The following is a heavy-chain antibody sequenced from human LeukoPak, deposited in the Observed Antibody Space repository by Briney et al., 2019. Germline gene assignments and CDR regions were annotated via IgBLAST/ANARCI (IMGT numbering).Heavy chain of an antibody. CDR3: ARATTVTTSLHFDY. J-gene: IGHJ4*02. CDR1: GGSISSYY. Sequence: SETLSLTCTVSGGSISSYYWSWIRQPPGKGLEWIGYIYYSGSTNYNPSLKSRVTISVDTSKNQFSLKLSSVTAADTAVYYCARATTVTTSLHFDYWGQGTLVTVSS. D-gene: IGHD4-17*01. V-gene: IGHV4-59*01. CDR2: IYYSGST.